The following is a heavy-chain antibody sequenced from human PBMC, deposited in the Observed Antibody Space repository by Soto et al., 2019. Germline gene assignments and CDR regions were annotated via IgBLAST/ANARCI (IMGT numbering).Heavy chain of an antibody. Sequence: PSQTLSLTCTVSGGSISSYYWSWIRQPPGKGLEWIGYIYYSGSTNYNPSLKSRVTISVDTSKNQFSLKLSSVTAADTSVYYCARKSGWDIWWFDPWGQGTLVTVSS. D-gene: IGHD6-19*01. CDR1: GGSISSYY. V-gene: IGHV4-59*01. CDR2: IYYSGST. J-gene: IGHJ5*02. CDR3: ARKSGWDIWWFDP.